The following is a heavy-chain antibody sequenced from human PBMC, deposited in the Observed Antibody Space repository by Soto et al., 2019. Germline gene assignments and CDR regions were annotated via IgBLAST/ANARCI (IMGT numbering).Heavy chain of an antibody. D-gene: IGHD3-3*01. J-gene: IGHJ4*02. V-gene: IGHV3-23*01. CDR1: GFTFSSYV. CDR3: AHGLPETMFGVLIRFDY. CDR2: ISASGDST. Sequence: EVQLLESGGGLVQPGGSLRLSGAASGFTFSSYVMSWVRQAPGKGLEWVSSISASGDSTYYADPVKGRFTISRDNCKSTLYLQMNSLRAEDTAVYYCAHGLPETMFGVLIRFDYWGQGTLVNFSS.